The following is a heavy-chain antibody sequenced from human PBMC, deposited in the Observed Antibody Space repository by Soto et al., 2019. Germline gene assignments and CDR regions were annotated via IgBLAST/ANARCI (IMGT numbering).Heavy chain of an antibody. CDR2: ISSGGDNL. D-gene: IGHD4-17*01. J-gene: IGHJ6*02. Sequence: QLVESGGGLVQPGGSLRLSCAASGFTFRSYDINWVRQAPGKGLEWVSYISSGGDNLHYADSVKGRFTISRDNAKNSLCLQMNSLRAEDTAVYYCARENTVATERAGHYYFGMDVWGQGTTVTVSS. CDR1: GFTFRSYD. CDR3: ARENTVATERAGHYYFGMDV. V-gene: IGHV3-48*03.